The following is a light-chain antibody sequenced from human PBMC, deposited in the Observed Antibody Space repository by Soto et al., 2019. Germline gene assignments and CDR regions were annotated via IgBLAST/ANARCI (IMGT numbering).Light chain of an antibody. CDR2: GNS. J-gene: IGLJ1*01. CDR1: NSNIWAGYD. Sequence: QSVLTQPPSVSGAPGQRVTISSTGSNSNIWAGYDVHWYQLLPGTAPKLLIYGNSNRPSGVPDRFSGSKSGTSASLAITGLQAEDEADYYCQSYDTSLRALYVFGTGTKVTVL. CDR3: QSYDTSLRALYV. V-gene: IGLV1-40*01.